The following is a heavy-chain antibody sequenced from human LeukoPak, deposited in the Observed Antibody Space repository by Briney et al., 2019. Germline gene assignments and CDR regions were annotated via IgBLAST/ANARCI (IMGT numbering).Heavy chain of an antibody. J-gene: IGHJ4*02. CDR1: GYTFTSYY. CDR3: ARARAIQSFDY. V-gene: IGHV1-46*01. Sequence: ASVKVSCKASGYTFTSYYMHWVRQAPGQGLERMGIINPSGGSTSYAQKFQGRVTMTRDMSTSTVYMELSSLRSEDTAVYYCARARAIQSFDYWGQGTLVTVSS. CDR2: INPSGGST. D-gene: IGHD2-2*01.